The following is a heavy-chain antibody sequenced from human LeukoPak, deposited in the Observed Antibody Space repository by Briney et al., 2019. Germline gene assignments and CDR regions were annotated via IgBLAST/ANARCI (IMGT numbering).Heavy chain of an antibody. V-gene: IGHV1-69*13. Sequence: ASVKVSCKASGGTFSSYAISWVRQAPGQGLEWMGGIIPIFGTANYAQKFQGRVTITADESTSTAYMELSSLRSEDTAVYYCAREVGYCSGGSCFSFDYWGQGTLVTVSS. CDR1: GGTFSSYA. CDR2: IIPIFGTA. D-gene: IGHD2-15*01. J-gene: IGHJ4*02. CDR3: AREVGYCSGGSCFSFDY.